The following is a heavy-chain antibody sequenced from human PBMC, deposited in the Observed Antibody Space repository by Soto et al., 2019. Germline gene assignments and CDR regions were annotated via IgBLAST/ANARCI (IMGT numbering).Heavy chain of an antibody. D-gene: IGHD3-22*01. CDR3: ARAHTMMILDRFDP. Sequence: GGSLRLSCAASGFKFRNYAIHWVRQAPGKGLEWLAVIWFDGSKKYYADSVKGRFTISRDNSKNTVYLDMNSLTADDSGVFYCARAHTMMILDRFDPWGHGALVTVSS. J-gene: IGHJ5*02. CDR1: GFKFRNYA. V-gene: IGHV3-33*01. CDR2: IWFDGSKK.